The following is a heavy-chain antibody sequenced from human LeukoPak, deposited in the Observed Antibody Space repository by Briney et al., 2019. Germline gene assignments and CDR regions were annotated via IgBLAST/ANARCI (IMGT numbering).Heavy chain of an antibody. Sequence: GASVKVSCKASGFTFTSSAMQWVRQARGQRLEWIGWIVVGSGNTNYAQKFQERVSITRDMSTSTAYMELSSLRSEDTAVYYCAARISSGWYGAFDIWGPGTMVTVSS. D-gene: IGHD6-19*01. CDR3: AARISSGWYGAFDI. CDR1: GFTFTSSA. V-gene: IGHV1-58*02. J-gene: IGHJ3*02. CDR2: IVVGSGNT.